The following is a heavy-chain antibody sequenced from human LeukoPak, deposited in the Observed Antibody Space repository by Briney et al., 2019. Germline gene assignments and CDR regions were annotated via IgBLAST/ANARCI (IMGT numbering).Heavy chain of an antibody. D-gene: IGHD2-2*01. CDR2: IYPGDSDI. Sequence: GESLKISFKGSGYSFTSYWIAWVRPMPGKGLEWMGIIYPGDSDIRYSPSFQGQITISADKSISTAYVQWSGLKASDTAMYYCARHQSTVLKWFDSWGQGTLVTVSS. CDR1: GYSFTSYW. V-gene: IGHV5-51*01. J-gene: IGHJ5*01. CDR3: ARHQSTVLKWFDS.